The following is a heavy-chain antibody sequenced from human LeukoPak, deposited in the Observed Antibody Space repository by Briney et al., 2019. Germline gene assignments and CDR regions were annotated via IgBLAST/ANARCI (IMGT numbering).Heavy chain of an antibody. CDR3: ARGRLFDY. D-gene: IGHD3-22*01. V-gene: IGHV3-7*01. J-gene: IGHJ4*02. Sequence: GGSLRLSCAASEFTFSSYWMSWVRQAPGKGLEWVANIKQDGSEKYYVDSVKGRFTISRDNAKNSLYLQMNSLRAEDTAVYYCARGRLFDYWGQGTLVTVSS. CDR1: EFTFSSYW. CDR2: IKQDGSEK.